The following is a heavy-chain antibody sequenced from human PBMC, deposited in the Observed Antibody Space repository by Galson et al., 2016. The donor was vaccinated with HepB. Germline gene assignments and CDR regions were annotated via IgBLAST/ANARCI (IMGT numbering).Heavy chain of an antibody. J-gene: IGHJ5*02. CDR3: ARQAVVEPGEIPSGCEP. D-gene: IGHD2-2*01. CDR2: VYPEDSET. CDR1: GYTFIHYW. V-gene: IGHV5-51*01. Sequence: QSGAEVKKPGESLKISCRVSGYTFIHYWLGWVRQTPGKGLEWMGLVYPEDSETRYNPSFKGHVTFSVDRSITAAYLQWNSLKASDSGMYYCARQAVVEPGEIPSGCEPWGQGTLVTVSS.